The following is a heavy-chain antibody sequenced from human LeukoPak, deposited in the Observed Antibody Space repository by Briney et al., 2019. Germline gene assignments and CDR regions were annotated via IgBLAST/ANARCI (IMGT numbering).Heavy chain of an antibody. Sequence: ASVKVSCKASGYTFTDYYMHWVRQAPGQGLEWLGWINLNTGGINYAPKFQDRVTMTRDTSISTAHMELSMLRSGDTAVYYCARDQYTSSWYGSDYWGQGTLVTVSS. D-gene: IGHD6-13*01. CDR2: INLNTGGI. CDR1: GYTFTDYY. J-gene: IGHJ4*02. V-gene: IGHV1-2*02. CDR3: ARDQYTSSWYGSDY.